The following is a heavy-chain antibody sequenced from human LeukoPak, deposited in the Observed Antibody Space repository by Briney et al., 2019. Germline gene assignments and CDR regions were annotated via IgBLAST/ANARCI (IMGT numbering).Heavy chain of an antibody. V-gene: IGHV3-33*06. CDR3: AKELGVPAAGWQIQQ. D-gene: IGHD6-13*01. Sequence: PGSSLRLSCGTSGFNFTRHGMHWVRQAPGKGLEWVAVIRHTSMSAFYSDSVKGRFIISRDNSRNTLYLQMSNLRADDTAVYYCAKELGVPAAGWQIQQWGLGTLVTVSS. J-gene: IGHJ1*01. CDR1: GFNFTRHG. CDR2: IRHTSMSA.